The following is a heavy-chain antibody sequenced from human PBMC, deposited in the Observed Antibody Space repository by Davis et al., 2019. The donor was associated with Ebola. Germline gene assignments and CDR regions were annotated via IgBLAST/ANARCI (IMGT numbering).Heavy chain of an antibody. Sequence: PSETLSLTCTVSGGSVSSGSYYWSWIRQPPGKGLEWIGRIYTSGSTNYNPSLKSRVTISVDTSKNQFSLKLSSVTAADTAVYYCARGTDDCGGDCYSPNFDYWGQGTLVTVSS. CDR1: GGSVSSGSYY. V-gene: IGHV4-61*02. D-gene: IGHD2-21*02. CDR3: ARGTDDCGGDCYSPNFDY. J-gene: IGHJ4*02. CDR2: IYTSGST.